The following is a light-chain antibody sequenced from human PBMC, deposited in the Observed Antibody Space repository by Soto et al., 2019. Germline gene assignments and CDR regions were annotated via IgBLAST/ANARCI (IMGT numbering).Light chain of an antibody. CDR2: GAT. CDR1: QSVSSSY. Sequence: DIVLTQSPGTLSLSPGERATLSFRASQSVSSSYLARYQQRRGQAPRLLIYGATSRATGIPDRFSGSGSGTDFTLTISRLEPEDFAVYYCHQYGSSPATFGQGTKVDIK. J-gene: IGKJ1*01. V-gene: IGKV3-20*01. CDR3: HQYGSSPAT.